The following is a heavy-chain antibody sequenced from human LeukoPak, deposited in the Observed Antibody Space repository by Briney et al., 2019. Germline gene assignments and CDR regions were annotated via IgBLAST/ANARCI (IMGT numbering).Heavy chain of an antibody. J-gene: IGHJ4*02. Sequence: GSLRLSCAASGFTFSDHYMDWVRQAPGKGLEWVGRTRSKANSYTTEYAASVKGRFAISRDDSKNSLYLQMNSLKTEDTAVYYCAREGAAGRRYFVYWGQGTRVTDSS. D-gene: IGHD1-26*01. CDR3: AREGAAGRRYFVY. V-gene: IGHV3-72*01. CDR1: GFTFSDHY. CDR2: TRSKANSYTT.